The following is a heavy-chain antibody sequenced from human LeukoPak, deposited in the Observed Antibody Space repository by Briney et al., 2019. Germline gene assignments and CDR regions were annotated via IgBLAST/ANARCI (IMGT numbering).Heavy chain of an antibody. J-gene: IGHJ4*02. CDR1: GGSFSGHY. Sequence: SVTLSLTCAVYGGSFSGHYWSWIRQPPGKGLEWIGEINHSGSTNYNPSLKSRVTISVDTSKNQFSLKLSSVTAADTAVYYCARGVTGTTELRYWGQGTLVTVSS. V-gene: IGHV4-34*01. D-gene: IGHD1-7*01. CDR2: INHSGST. CDR3: ARGVTGTTELRY.